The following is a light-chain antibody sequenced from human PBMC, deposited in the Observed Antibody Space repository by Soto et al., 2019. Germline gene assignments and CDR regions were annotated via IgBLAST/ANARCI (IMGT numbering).Light chain of an antibody. CDR3: QQYGSSGT. Sequence: EIVLTQSPGTLSLSPGERATLSCRASQSVSNNYLAWYQQKPGQAPRLLIFDASNRATGIPARFSGSGSGTDFTLTISSLEPEDFAVYYCQQYGSSGTFGQGTKVDIK. V-gene: IGKV3-20*01. CDR2: DAS. J-gene: IGKJ1*01. CDR1: QSVSNNY.